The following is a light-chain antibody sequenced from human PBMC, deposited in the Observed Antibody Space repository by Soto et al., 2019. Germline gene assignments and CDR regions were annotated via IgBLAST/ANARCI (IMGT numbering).Light chain of an antibody. Sequence: EIVMTQSPATLSVSPGERVTLPCRARQSVGSNLAWYQQKPGQAPRLLIYGASTRATGIPARFSGSGSETEFTLTISSLQAEDSAVYFCQQYNNWPTWTFGQGTKVDIK. CDR1: QSVGSN. V-gene: IGKV3-15*01. J-gene: IGKJ1*01. CDR2: GAS. CDR3: QQYNNWPTWT.